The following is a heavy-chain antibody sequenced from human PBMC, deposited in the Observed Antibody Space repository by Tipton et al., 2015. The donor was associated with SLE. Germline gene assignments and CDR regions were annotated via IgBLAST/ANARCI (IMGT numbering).Heavy chain of an antibody. CDR3: ARRRYGSSSRPYWYFDL. CDR2: IYYSGST. V-gene: IGHV4-59*08. J-gene: IGHJ2*01. D-gene: IGHD6-6*01. CDR1: GGSISSYY. Sequence: TLSLTCTVSGGSISSYYWSWIRQPPGKGLEWIGYIYYSGSTNYNPSLKSRVTISVDTSKNQFSLKLSSVTAADTAVYYCARRRYGSSSRPYWYFDLWGRGTLVTVSS.